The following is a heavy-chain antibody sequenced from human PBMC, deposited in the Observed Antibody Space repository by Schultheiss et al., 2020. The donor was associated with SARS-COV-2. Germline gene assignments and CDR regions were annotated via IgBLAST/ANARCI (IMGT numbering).Heavy chain of an antibody. J-gene: IGHJ6*02. CDR3: ARGLDGMDV. V-gene: IGHV4-4*02. Sequence: GSLRLSCAASGFTFSNAWMSWVRQAPGKGLEWIGSIYYSGSTYYNPSLKSRVTISVDTSKNQFSLKLSSVTAADTAVYYCARGLDGMDVWGQGTTVTVSS. CDR1: GFTFSNAW. CDR2: IYYSGST.